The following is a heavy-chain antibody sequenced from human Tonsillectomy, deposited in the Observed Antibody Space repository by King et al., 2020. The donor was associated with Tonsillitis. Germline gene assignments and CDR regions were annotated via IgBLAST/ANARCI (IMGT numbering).Heavy chain of an antibody. J-gene: IGHJ4*02. D-gene: IGHD3-22*01. CDR1: GFTFSSYA. Sequence: VQLVESGGGLVQPGGSLRLSCAASGFTFSSYAMSCVRQAPGKGLEWVSAISGSGGSTYYADSVKGRFTSSRDNSKNTLYLQMNSLRAEATAVYYCAKAITMIVVVILDYWGQGTLVTVSS. V-gene: IGHV3-23*04. CDR2: ISGSGGST. CDR3: AKAITMIVVVILDY.